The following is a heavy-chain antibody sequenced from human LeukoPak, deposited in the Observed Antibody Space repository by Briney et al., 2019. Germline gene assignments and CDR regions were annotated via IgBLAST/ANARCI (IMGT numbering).Heavy chain of an antibody. V-gene: IGHV3-30*18. CDR2: ISYDGSNK. CDR1: GFTFSSYG. D-gene: IGHD3-10*01. Sequence: GGSLRLYCAASGFTFSSYGMHWVRQSPGKGLEWVAVISYDGSNKYYADSVKGRFTISRENSKNTLSLQMNSLRAEDTAVYYCAKYRGSSMVSSRVGFDYWGQGNLVTVSS. CDR3: AKYRGSSMVSSRVGFDY. J-gene: IGHJ4*02.